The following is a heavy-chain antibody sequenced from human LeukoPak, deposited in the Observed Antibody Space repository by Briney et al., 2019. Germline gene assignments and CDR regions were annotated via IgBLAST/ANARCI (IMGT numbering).Heavy chain of an antibody. J-gene: IGHJ5*02. CDR2: IYYSGST. D-gene: IGHD1/OR15-1a*01. Sequence: SETLSLTCTVSGGSISSYYWSWIRQPPGKGLEWIGYIYYSGSTNYNPSLKSRVTISVDTSKNQFSLKLSSVTAADTAVYYCARSSREQYYDPWGQGTLVTVSS. CDR3: ARSSREQYYDP. V-gene: IGHV4-59*01. CDR1: GGSISSYY.